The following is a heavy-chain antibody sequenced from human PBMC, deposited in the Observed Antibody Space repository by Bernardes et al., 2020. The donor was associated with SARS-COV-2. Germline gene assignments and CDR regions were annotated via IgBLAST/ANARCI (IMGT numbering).Heavy chain of an antibody. CDR3: ATSRPDIAAAGPYYYYMDV. Sequence: ASVKVSCKVSGYTLTELSMHWVRQAPGKGLEWMGGFDPEDGETIYAQKFQGRVTMTEDTSTDTAYMELSRLRSEDTAVYYCATSRPDIAAAGPYYYYMDVWGKGTTGTVSS. CDR2: FDPEDGET. CDR1: GYTLTELS. J-gene: IGHJ6*03. V-gene: IGHV1-24*01. D-gene: IGHD6-13*01.